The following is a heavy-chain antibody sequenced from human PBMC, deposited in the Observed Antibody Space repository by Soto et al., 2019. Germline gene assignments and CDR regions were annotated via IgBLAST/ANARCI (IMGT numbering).Heavy chain of an antibody. V-gene: IGHV3-30*18. CDR1: GFTFSSYG. D-gene: IGHD6-6*01. J-gene: IGHJ6*02. CDR3: AKDDAIAARPPESYYYGMVV. CDR2: ISYDGSNK. Sequence: GGSLRLSCAASGFTFSSYGMHWVRQAPGKGLEWVAVISYDGSNKYYADSVKGRFTISRDNSKNTLYLQMNSLRAEDTAVYYCAKDDAIAARPPESYYYGMVVWGQGPTVTV.